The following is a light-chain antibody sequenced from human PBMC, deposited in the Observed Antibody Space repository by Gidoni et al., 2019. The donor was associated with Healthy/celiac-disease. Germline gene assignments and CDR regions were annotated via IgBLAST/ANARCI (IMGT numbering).Light chain of an antibody. J-gene: IGKJ1*01. CDR1: QSISSW. CDR3: QQYNSYPGT. CDR2: KAS. Sequence: DIQMTQSPSTLSASLGDRVTITCRASQSISSWLAWYQQKPGKAPKLLIYKASSLESGVPSRFSGSGSGTEFTLTISSLQPDDFATYYCQQYNSYPGTFXQXTKVEIK. V-gene: IGKV1-5*03.